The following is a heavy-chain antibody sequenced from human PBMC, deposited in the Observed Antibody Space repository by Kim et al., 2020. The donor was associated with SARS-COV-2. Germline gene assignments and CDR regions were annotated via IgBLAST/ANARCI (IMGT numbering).Heavy chain of an antibody. CDR1: GFTFSSHA. CDR2: IWNDGSHK. V-gene: IGHV3-30*02. D-gene: IGHD3-22*01. Sequence: GGSLRLSCAASGFTFSSHAMHWVRQAPGKGLEWVALIWNDGSHKNYAESVKGRLTISRDNSNNRLYLEMSSLRAEDTAVYHCAKDIRFDSSGYFDLWGQGTQVTVSP. J-gene: IGHJ5*02. CDR3: AKDIRFDSSGYFDL.